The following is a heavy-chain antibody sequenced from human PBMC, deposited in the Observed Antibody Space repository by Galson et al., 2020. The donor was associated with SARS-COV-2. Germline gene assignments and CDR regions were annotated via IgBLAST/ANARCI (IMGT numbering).Heavy chain of an antibody. Sequence: SETLSLTCTVSTGSLSGYSWSWIRQPPGKGLEWLGYIYYSGSTNYNPSLKSRVTISVDTSKNQFSLNLSSVTAADTAVYYCARQRTMAPSGYCGYWGQGTLVTVSS. CDR3: ARQRTMAPSGYCGY. D-gene: IGHD3-10*01. CDR1: TGSLSGYS. J-gene: IGHJ4*02. V-gene: IGHV4-59*08. CDR2: IYYSGST.